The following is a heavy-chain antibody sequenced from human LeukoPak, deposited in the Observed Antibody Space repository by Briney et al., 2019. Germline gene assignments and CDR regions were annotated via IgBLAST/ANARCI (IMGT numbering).Heavy chain of an antibody. Sequence: GGSLRLSCAASGFTVSSNYMSWVSQAPGKGLEWVSVIYSGGTTYYADSVKGRFTISRDNSKNTLYLQMNSLRAEDTAVYYCARARDYGDYEYWGQGTLVTVSS. D-gene: IGHD4-17*01. J-gene: IGHJ4*02. CDR3: ARARDYGDYEY. CDR2: IYSGGTT. CDR1: GFTVSSNY. V-gene: IGHV3-53*01.